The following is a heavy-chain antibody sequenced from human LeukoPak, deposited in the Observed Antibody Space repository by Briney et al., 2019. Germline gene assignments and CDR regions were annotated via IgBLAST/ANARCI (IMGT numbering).Heavy chain of an antibody. CDR2: IYHSGST. CDR3: ARHALTTINWFDP. Sequence: SETLSLTCTVSGGSISSSSYYWGWIRQPPGKGLEWIGSIYHSGSTYYNPSLKSRDTISVDTSKNQFSLKLSSVTAADTAVYYCARHALTTINWFDPWGQGTLVTVSS. J-gene: IGHJ5*02. V-gene: IGHV4-39*01. D-gene: IGHD3-22*01. CDR1: GGSISSSSYY.